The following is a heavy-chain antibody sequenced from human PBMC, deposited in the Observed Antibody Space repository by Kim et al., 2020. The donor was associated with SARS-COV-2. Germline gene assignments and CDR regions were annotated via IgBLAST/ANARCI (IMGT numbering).Heavy chain of an antibody. J-gene: IGHJ4*02. CDR3: ARGQRPTSIVVVPAAPGFDY. V-gene: IGHV4-34*01. D-gene: IGHD2-2*01. Sequence: RVTISVDTSKNQFSLKLSSVTAADTAVYYCARGQRPTSIVVVPAAPGFDYWGQGTLVTVSS.